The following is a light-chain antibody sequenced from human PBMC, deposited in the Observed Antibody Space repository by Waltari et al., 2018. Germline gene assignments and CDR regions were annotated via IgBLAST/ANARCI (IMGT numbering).Light chain of an antibody. CDR2: RSD. V-gene: IGLV1-44*01. J-gene: IGLJ3*02. Sequence: QSVLTQPPSASGTPGPSVTISCSGGASNIGGNLVTWYQQLPGKAPKLLLYRSDLRPSGVPDRFSGSKSGTSASLAISGLQSEDEADYFCASWDDSLNGHWVFGGGTKVTVL. CDR3: ASWDDSLNGHWV. CDR1: ASNIGGNL.